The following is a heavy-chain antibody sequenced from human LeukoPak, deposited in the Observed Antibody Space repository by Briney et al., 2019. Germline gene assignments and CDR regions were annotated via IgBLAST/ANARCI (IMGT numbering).Heavy chain of an antibody. J-gene: IGHJ4*02. CDR3: ARGIVATIQDY. D-gene: IGHD5-12*01. Sequence: PGGSLRLSCAASGFPFSSYGMHWVRQAPGKGLEWVSVIFGGGTTYYADSVKGRFTISRDSSKNTLYLQMNSLRADDTAVYYCARGIVATIQDYWGQGTLVTVSS. CDR2: IFGGGTT. CDR1: GFPFSSYG. V-gene: IGHV3-66*01.